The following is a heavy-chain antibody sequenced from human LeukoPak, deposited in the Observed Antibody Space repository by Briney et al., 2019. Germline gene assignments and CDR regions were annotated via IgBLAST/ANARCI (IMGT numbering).Heavy chain of an antibody. CDR2: ISSSSSYI. V-gene: IGHV3-21*01. CDR3: ARDQGSYGSGSYLDY. CDR1: GFTFSSYS. J-gene: IGHJ4*02. D-gene: IGHD3-10*01. Sequence: GGSLGLSCAASGFTFSSYSMNWVRQAPGKGLEWVSSISSSSSYIYYADSVKGRFTISRDNAKNSLYLQMNSLRAEDTAVYYCARDQGSYGSGSYLDYWGQGTLVTVSS.